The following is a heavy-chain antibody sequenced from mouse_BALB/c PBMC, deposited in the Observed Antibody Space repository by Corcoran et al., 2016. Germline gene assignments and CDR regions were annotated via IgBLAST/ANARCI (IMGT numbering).Heavy chain of an antibody. CDR2: INTYNDGT. Sequence: EVQLQQSGPELVKPVPSVKLSCNASGYTFTSYVMHWVKQKPGQGLEWIGYINTYNDGTKYNEKFKSNDTLTSDKSSSTAYMELSSLTSEDSTVYYCGRLYPGITMDYWGQGTSVTASS. CDR1: GYTFTSYV. V-gene: IGHV1S136*01. J-gene: IGHJ4*01. D-gene: IGHD1-3*01. CDR3: GRLYPGITMDY.